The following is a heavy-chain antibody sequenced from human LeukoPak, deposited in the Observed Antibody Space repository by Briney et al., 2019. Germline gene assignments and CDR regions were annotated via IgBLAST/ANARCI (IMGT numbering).Heavy chain of an antibody. Sequence: GGSLRVSCTASGFTFSSYWMHWVRQAPGKGLVWVSRINSEGRSTNYADSVKGRCTISRDNAKNTLYLEMNSLRAEDTAVYYCARGTKRRCSSASCFTDFDVWGRGTLVTVFS. CDR3: ARGTKRRCSSASCFTDFDV. V-gene: IGHV3-74*01. D-gene: IGHD2-2*02. CDR1: GFTFSSYW. J-gene: IGHJ2*01. CDR2: INSEGRST.